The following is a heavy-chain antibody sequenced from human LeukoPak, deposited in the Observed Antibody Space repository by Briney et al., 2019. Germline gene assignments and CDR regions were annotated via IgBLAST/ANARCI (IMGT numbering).Heavy chain of an antibody. CDR3: SAGEGYYDSSDYYSAWAFNV. V-gene: IGHV3-11*04. Sequence: LSLTCTVSGGSISSGSYYWSWIRQPAGKGLEWVSYISNSGNTIYYADSVKGRFTISRDNAKNSLYLQMNSLRAEDTAVYYCSAGEGYYDSSDYYSAWAFNVWGQGTMVTVSS. CDR1: GGSISSGSYY. J-gene: IGHJ3*01. D-gene: IGHD3-22*01. CDR2: ISNSGNTI.